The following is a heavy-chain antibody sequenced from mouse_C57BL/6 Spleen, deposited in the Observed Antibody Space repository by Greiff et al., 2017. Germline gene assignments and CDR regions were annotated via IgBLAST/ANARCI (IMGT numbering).Heavy chain of an antibody. Sequence: VQLQQSGAELARPGASVKLSCKASGYTFTSYGISWVKQRTGQGLEWIGEIYPRSGNTYYNEKFKGKATLTADKSSSTAYMELRSLTSEDSAVYFCAREEDYGNYGGNFDYWGQGTTLTVSS. D-gene: IGHD2-1*01. CDR1: GYTFTSYG. CDR2: IYPRSGNT. J-gene: IGHJ2*01. CDR3: AREEDYGNYGGNFDY. V-gene: IGHV1-81*01.